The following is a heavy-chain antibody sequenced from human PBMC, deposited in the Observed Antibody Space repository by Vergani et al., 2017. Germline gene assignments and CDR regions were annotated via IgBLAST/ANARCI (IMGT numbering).Heavy chain of an antibody. CDR3: ARQKDYYMDV. J-gene: IGHJ6*03. Sequence: QLQLHKSGPGLVKPSETLSLTCTLSGGSISSSSHFWGWRRQTPGQGLEWIGSIYYTRSAYYNPSLNSRVSISVDASKNQFSLKLTSVTAADTAVYYCARQKDYYMDVWGKGATVTVS. CDR2: IYYTRSA. V-gene: IGHV4-39*01. CDR1: GGSISSSSHF.